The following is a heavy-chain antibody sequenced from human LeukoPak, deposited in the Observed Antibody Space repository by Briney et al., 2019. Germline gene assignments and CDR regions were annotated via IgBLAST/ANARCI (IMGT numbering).Heavy chain of an antibody. V-gene: IGHV3-23*01. CDR3: AKAHLKAAAIAVAGRPFDY. Sequence: GGSLRLSCAASGFIFSSYAMSWVRQAPGRGLEWVSTISGSGGSKYYADSVKGRFTISRDNSKNTLYLQMNSLRAEDTAVYYCAKAHLKAAAIAVAGRPFDYWGQGTLVTVSS. CDR2: ISGSGGSK. D-gene: IGHD6-19*01. CDR1: GFIFSSYA. J-gene: IGHJ4*02.